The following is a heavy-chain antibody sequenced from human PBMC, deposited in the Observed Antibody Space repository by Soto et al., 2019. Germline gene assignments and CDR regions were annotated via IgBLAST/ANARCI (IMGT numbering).Heavy chain of an antibody. CDR2: IDYSGRT. D-gene: IGHD3-22*01. CDR3: EKDFSSAYVSHYLHY. J-gene: IGHJ4*02. CDR1: GYLISSGYY. V-gene: IGHV4-38-2*02. Sequence: SETLSLTCSVSGYLISSGYYWGWIRQTPGKGLEWLGSIDYSGRTYYNPSLKSRVSTSVDLSKNQFSLNLRSVTAADTAVYLCEKDFSSAYVSHYLHYWGQGTRVTVCS.